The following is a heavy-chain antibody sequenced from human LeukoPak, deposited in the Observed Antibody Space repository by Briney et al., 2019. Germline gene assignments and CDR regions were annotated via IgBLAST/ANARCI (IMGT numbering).Heavy chain of an antibody. D-gene: IGHD3-22*01. V-gene: IGHV3-23*01. Sequence: TGGSLRLSCAASGFTFSNYALHWVRQAPGEGLEWVSGISVSGGSIYYADSVTGRFTISRDNSKDTLYLQMNSLRVEDTALYYCAKEHSVLTMMRGLDSWGQGTLVTVSS. CDR3: AKEHSVLTMMRGLDS. J-gene: IGHJ4*02. CDR1: GFTFSNYA. CDR2: ISVSGGSI.